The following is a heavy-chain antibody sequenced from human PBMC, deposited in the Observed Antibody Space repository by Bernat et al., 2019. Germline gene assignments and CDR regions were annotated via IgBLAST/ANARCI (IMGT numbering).Heavy chain of an antibody. CDR1: GGTFSSYA. V-gene: IGHV1-69*12. Sequence: QVQLVQSGAEVKKPGSSVKVSCKASGGTFSSYAISWVRRAPGQGLEWMGGIIPIFGTANYAQKFQGRVTITADESTSTVYMELSSLRSEDTAVYYCATQGYYYDSSGLDLGYWGQGTLVTVSS. D-gene: IGHD3-22*01. CDR2: IIPIFGTA. J-gene: IGHJ4*02. CDR3: ATQGYYYDSSGLDLGY.